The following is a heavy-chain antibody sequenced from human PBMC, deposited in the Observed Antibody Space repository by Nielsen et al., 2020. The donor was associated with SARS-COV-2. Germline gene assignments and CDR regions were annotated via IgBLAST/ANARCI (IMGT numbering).Heavy chain of an antibody. J-gene: IGHJ4*02. D-gene: IGHD3-22*01. CDR1: GFTFDDYA. Sequence: GGSLRLSCAASGFTFDDYAMHWVRQAPGKGLEWVSGISWNSGSIGYADSVKGRFTISRDNAKNSLYLQMNSLRAEDTALYYCAKGHYYDSSDFDYWGQGTLVTVSS. V-gene: IGHV3-9*01. CDR3: AKGHYYDSSDFDY. CDR2: ISWNSGSI.